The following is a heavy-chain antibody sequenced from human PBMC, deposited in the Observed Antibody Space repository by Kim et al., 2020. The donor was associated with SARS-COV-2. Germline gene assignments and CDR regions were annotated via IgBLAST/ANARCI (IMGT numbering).Heavy chain of an antibody. D-gene: IGHD6-13*01. CDR3: ARESLRGSSSFDP. J-gene: IGHJ5*02. CDR2: ISSSSSYI. Sequence: GGSLRLSCAASGFTFSSYSMNWVRQAPGKGLEWVSSISSSSSYIYYADSVKGRFTISRDNAKNSLYLQMNSLRAEDTAVYYCARESLRGSSSFDPWGQGTLVTVSS. V-gene: IGHV3-21*01. CDR1: GFTFSSYS.